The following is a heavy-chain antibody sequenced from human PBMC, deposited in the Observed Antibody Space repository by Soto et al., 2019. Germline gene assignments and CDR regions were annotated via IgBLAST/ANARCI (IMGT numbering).Heavy chain of an antibody. CDR3: ARVTPYGDYPLYFDY. V-gene: IGHV3-7*01. CDR2: IKQDGSEK. CDR1: GFTFSSYW. J-gene: IGHJ4*02. Sequence: PGGSLRLSCAASGFTFSSYWMSWVRQAPGKGLEWVANIKQDGSEKYYVDSVKGRFTISRDNAKNSLYLQMNSLRAEDTAVYYCARVTPYGDYPLYFDYWGQGTLVXVSS. D-gene: IGHD4-17*01.